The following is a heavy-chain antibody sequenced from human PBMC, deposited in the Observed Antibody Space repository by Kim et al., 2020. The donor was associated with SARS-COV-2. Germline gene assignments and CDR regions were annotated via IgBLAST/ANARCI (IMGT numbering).Heavy chain of an antibody. CDR1: GGSLTSGGYY. V-gene: IGHV4-31*03. CDR2: IYYSGST. D-gene: IGHD6-13*01. CDR3: ARCGYPNYFDY. J-gene: IGHJ4*02. Sequence: SETLSLTCTFSGGSLTSGGYYWSWIRQHPGKGLEWIGYIYYSGSTYYNPSLKSRVTISVDTSKNQFSLKLSSVTAADTAVYYCARCGYPNYFDYWGQGTLVTVSP.